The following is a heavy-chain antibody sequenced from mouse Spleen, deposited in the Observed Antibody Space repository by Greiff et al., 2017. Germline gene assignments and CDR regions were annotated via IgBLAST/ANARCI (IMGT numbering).Heavy chain of an antibody. J-gene: IGHJ4*01. V-gene: IGHV1-26*01. CDR3: ARGGWFLYAMDY. CDR2: INPNNGGT. CDR1: GYTFTDYY. Sequence: VQLQQSGPELVKPGASVKISCKASGYTFTDYYMNWVKQSHGKSLEWIGDINPNNGGTSYNQKFKGKATLTVDKSSSTAYMELRSLTSEDSAVYYCARGGWFLYAMDYWGQGTSVTVSS. D-gene: IGHD2-3*01.